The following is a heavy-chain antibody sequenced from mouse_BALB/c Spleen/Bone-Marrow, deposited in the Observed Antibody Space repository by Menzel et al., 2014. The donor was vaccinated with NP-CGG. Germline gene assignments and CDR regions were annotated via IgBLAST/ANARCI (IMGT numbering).Heavy chain of an antibody. V-gene: IGHV7-3*02. Sequence: EATAAESGGGLVQPGGSLRLLCAISGLTFTDYYVQWVRQPPAKALEWLGFIRNKANGYTTEYSASVKGWFTISRDNSQNIHYLQMNTLQADVNATYDCARGKGRFFLDYWGQGTTVTVSS. CDR3: ARGKGRFFLDY. J-gene: IGHJ4*01. CDR1: GLTFTDYY. CDR2: IRNKANGYTT.